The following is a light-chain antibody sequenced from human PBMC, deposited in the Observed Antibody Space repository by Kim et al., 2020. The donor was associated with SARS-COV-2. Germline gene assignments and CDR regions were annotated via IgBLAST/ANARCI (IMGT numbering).Light chain of an antibody. Sequence: SLSPGERATLSCRTSQSVGRYLAWYQQKPGQAPRLLIYDASTRAPGILARFIGSGSETDFTLTISSLEPEDFAVYYCQQRSKWRTFGQGTKVDIK. V-gene: IGKV3-11*01. CDR1: QSVGRY. J-gene: IGKJ1*01. CDR3: QQRSKWRT. CDR2: DAS.